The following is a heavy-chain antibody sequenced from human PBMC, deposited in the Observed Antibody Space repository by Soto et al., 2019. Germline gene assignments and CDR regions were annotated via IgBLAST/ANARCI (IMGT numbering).Heavy chain of an antibody. Sequence: PSETXSLTCTFSVFSISMSSYSWGWIRQPPGKGLEWIGTIYYSGSTYYNPSLKSRVTISVDTSKNQFSLKISSVTAADTAVYYCAQRKGGSQHWLDPWGPGTLVTVSS. J-gene: IGHJ5*02. CDR3: AQRKGGSQHWLDP. D-gene: IGHD2-15*01. V-gene: IGHV4-39*01. CDR1: VFSISMSSYS. CDR2: IYYSGST.